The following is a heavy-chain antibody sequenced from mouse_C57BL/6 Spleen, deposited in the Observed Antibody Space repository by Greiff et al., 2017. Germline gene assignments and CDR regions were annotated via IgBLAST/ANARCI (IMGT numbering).Heavy chain of an antibody. CDR3: ARHPSTVVATGGYAMDY. V-gene: IGHV5-6*01. CDR1: GFTFSSYG. D-gene: IGHD1-1*01. Sequence: EVHLVESGGDLVKPGGSLKLSCAASGFTFSSYGMSWVRQTPDKRLEWVATISSGGSYTYYPDSVKGRFTISRDNAKNTLYLQMSSLKSEDTAMYYCARHPSTVVATGGYAMDYWGQGTSVTVSS. CDR2: ISSGGSYT. J-gene: IGHJ4*01.